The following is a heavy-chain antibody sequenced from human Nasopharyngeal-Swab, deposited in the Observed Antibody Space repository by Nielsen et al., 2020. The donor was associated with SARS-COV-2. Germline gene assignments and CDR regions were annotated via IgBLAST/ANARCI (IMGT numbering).Heavy chain of an antibody. D-gene: IGHD6-13*01. CDR3: AKDLFSSSWYRGYYYGMDV. CDR2: ISGSGGST. Sequence: GESLKISCAVSGFTFSTYAMSWVRQAPGKGLEWVSHISGSGGSTYYADSVKGRFTISRDNAKNSLYLQMNSLRAEDTALYYCAKDLFSSSWYRGYYYGMDVWGQGTTVTVSS. CDR1: GFTFSTYA. V-gene: IGHV3-23*01. J-gene: IGHJ6*02.